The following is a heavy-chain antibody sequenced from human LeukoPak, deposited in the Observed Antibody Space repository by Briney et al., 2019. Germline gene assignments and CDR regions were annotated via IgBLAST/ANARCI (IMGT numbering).Heavy chain of an antibody. D-gene: IGHD6-19*01. J-gene: IGHJ4*02. CDR1: GGSISSYY. V-gene: IGHV4-59*01. Sequence: ASETLSLTCTVSGGSISSYYWSWIRQPPGKGLEWIGYIYHSGSTNYNPSLKSRVTISVDTSKNQFSLKLSSVTAADTAVYYCARHSSGWDYYFDYWGQGTLVTVSS. CDR3: ARHSSGWDYYFDY. CDR2: IYHSGST.